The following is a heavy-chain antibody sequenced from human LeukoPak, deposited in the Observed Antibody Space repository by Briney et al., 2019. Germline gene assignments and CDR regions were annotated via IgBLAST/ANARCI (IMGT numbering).Heavy chain of an antibody. CDR2: INPNSGGT. D-gene: IGHD3-10*01. J-gene: IGHJ4*02. V-gene: IGHV1-2*02. CDR3: AREELWFGELSCLDY. CDR1: GYTFTGYY. Sequence: ASVKVSCKASGYTFTGYYMHWVRQAPGQGLKWMGWINPNSGGTNYAQKFQGRVTMTRDTSISTAYMELSRLRSDDTAVYYCAREELWFGELSCLDYWGQGILVTVSS.